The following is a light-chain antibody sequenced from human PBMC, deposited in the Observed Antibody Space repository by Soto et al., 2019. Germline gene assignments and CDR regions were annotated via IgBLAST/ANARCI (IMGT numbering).Light chain of an antibody. Sequence: DIQMTQSPSAMSASVGDRVTITCRASQGINNHLAWIQQKPGEVPKRLIYAASTLQSGVPSRFSGSGSGTEFTLTINSLQPEDFATYYCLQHNSYPITLGQGTRLDIK. J-gene: IGKJ5*01. CDR2: AAS. CDR3: LQHNSYPIT. CDR1: QGINNH. V-gene: IGKV1-17*03.